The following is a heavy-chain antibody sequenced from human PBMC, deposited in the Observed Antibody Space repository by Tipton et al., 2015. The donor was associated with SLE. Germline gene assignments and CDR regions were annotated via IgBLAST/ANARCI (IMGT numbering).Heavy chain of an antibody. V-gene: IGHV4-4*02. CDR2: IDHSGST. CDR3: AKDYNYDYPDYN. CDR1: GGSISSRNW. Sequence: SLRLSCAVYGGSISSRNWWSWIRQPPGKGLEWIGEIDHSGSTNYNPSLENRVTISIDKSRNQFSLKLNSVTAADTAVYYCAKDYNYDYPDYNWGQGTLVIVSS. D-gene: IGHD4-17*01. J-gene: IGHJ4*02.